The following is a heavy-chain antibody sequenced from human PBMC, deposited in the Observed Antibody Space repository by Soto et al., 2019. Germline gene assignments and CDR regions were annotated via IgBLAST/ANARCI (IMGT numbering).Heavy chain of an antibody. CDR2: ISYGGSNK. CDR1: GFTFSSYG. J-gene: IGHJ4*02. V-gene: IGHV3-30*18. Sequence: QVQLVESGGGVVQPGRSLRLSCAASGFTFSSYGMHWVRQAPGKGLEWVAVISYGGSNKYYADSVKGRFTISRDNSKNTLYLQMNSLRAEDTAVYYCAKDHQWLVRGGYYFDYWGQGTLVTVSS. CDR3: AKDHQWLVRGGYYFDY. D-gene: IGHD6-19*01.